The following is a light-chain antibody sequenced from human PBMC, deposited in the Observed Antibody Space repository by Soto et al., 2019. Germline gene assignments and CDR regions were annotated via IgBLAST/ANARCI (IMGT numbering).Light chain of an antibody. CDR2: DAS. Sequence: EIVLTQSPATLSLSPGERATLSCRASQSVSSYLAWYQQKPGQAPRLLIYDASNRATGIPARFSGSGSVTDFTLTISSLEPEDFAVYYCQQRSNLPLYTFGQGTKLESK. CDR1: QSVSSY. V-gene: IGKV3-11*01. J-gene: IGKJ2*01. CDR3: QQRSNLPLYT.